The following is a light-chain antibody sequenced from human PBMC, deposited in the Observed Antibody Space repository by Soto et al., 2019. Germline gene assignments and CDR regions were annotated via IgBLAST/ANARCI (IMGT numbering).Light chain of an antibody. CDR1: QNISNY. CDR3: QQYNNWPRT. CDR2: GAS. Sequence: ETAMTESTATLSLSPGERSTLSFMASQNISNYLIWYQQKPGQAPRLLIYGASTRATGIPARFSGSGSGTEFTPTISSLQSEDFAVYYCQQYNNWPRTFGQGTKVDIK. J-gene: IGKJ1*01. V-gene: IGKV3-15*01.